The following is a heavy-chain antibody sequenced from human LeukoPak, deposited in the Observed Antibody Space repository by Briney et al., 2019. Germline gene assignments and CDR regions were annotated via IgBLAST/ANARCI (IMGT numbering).Heavy chain of an antibody. Sequence: GGSLRLSCAASGFTFNNYGMHWVRQAPGKGLEWVAVISYDGRNKHYPDSVKGRFTISRDISTDTLWLQIDSLRTEDTAVYYCAKGPLRGTAAAIDYWGQGTLVTVSS. V-gene: IGHV3-30*18. D-gene: IGHD2-2*01. CDR2: ISYDGRNK. CDR1: GFTFNNYG. CDR3: AKGPLRGTAAAIDY. J-gene: IGHJ4*02.